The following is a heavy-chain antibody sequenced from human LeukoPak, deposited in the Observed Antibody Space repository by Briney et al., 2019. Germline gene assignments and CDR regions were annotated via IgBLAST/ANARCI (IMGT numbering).Heavy chain of an antibody. CDR1: GGTFSSYA. J-gene: IGHJ6*02. D-gene: IGHD4-11*01. V-gene: IGHV1-69*13. Sequence: SVKVSCKASGGTFSSYAISWVRQAPGQGLEWMGGIIPIFGTANYAQKFQGRVTITADESTSAAYMELSSLRSEDTAVYYCAKVTTSYYYYGMDVWGQGTTVTVSS. CDR2: IIPIFGTA. CDR3: AKVTTSYYYYGMDV.